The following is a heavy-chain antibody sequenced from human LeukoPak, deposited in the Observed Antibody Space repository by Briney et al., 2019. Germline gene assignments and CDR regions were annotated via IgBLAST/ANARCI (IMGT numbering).Heavy chain of an antibody. CDR2: MSVSGGST. CDR3: AKVAPYGNYLFDC. J-gene: IGHJ4*02. D-gene: IGHD1-1*01. V-gene: IGHV3-23*01. CDR1: GFSFITYG. Sequence: PGGSLRLSRAASGFSFITYGMHWVRQAPGKGLEWVSGMSVSGGSTFYADSVKGRFTISRDNSKNTLYLQMSSLGAEDTAVYYCAKVAPYGNYLFDCWGRGTLVTVSS.